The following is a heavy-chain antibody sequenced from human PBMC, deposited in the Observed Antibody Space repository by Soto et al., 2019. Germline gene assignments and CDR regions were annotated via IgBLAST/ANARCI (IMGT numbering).Heavy chain of an antibody. CDR1: GYTFTSYG. CDR2: ISAYNGNT. Sequence: ASVKVSCKPSGYTFTSYGISWVRQAPGRGLEWMGWISAYNGNTNYAQKFQGRVTMTTDTSTSTAYMELKSLRSDDTAVYYCARGGFSGYYPGLYGMDVWGQGTTVTVSS. CDR3: ARGGFSGYYPGLYGMDV. J-gene: IGHJ6*02. D-gene: IGHD5-12*01. V-gene: IGHV1-18*01.